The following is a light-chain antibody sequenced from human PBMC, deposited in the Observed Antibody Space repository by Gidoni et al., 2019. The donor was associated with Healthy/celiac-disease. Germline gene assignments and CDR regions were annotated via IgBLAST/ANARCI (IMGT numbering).Light chain of an antibody. CDR3: MQGIHLPIT. Sequence: DIVMTQTPLSLSVTPGQPASISCKASKRLLHSAGKTYLYWYLQKPGQSPQLLIYDVSSRFSGVPDRFSGSGSGTDFTLKISRLEAEDVGVYYCMQGIHLPITFGQGTRLEIK. CDR1: KRLLHSAGKTY. V-gene: IGKV2-29*02. CDR2: DVS. J-gene: IGKJ5*01.